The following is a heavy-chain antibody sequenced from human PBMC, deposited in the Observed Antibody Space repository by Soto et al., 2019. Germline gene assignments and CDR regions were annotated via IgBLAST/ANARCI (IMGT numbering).Heavy chain of an antibody. CDR2: IYFTGST. V-gene: IGHV4-61*01. CDR3: TRGPPRVQWFDP. Sequence: ETLSLTCTVSGGGVSSGTYGWSWIRQPPGKGLEWIGHIYFTGSTNYNPSIKSRVTMSLDTSRNQFSLKLSSVTAADTAVYYCTRGPPRVQWFDPWGLGSLGSVSS. J-gene: IGHJ5*02. CDR1: GGGVSSGTYG.